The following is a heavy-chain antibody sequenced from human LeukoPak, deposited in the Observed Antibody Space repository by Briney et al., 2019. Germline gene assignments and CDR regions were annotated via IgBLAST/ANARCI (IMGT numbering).Heavy chain of an antibody. Sequence: ASVKASCKASGYTFTSYYMHWVRQAPGQGLEWMGIVNPSGGSTSYAQKFQGRVTMTRDTSTSTVYMELSSLRSEDTAVYYCAKDRPNYYDSSGHYYRRDGDYWGQGTLVTVSS. CDR3: AKDRPNYYDSSGHYYRRDGDY. CDR1: GYTFTSYY. V-gene: IGHV1-46*01. J-gene: IGHJ4*02. CDR2: VNPSGGST. D-gene: IGHD3-22*01.